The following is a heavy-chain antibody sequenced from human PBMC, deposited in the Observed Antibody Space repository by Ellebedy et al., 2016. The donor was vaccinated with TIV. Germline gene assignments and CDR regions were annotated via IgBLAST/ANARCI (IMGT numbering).Heavy chain of an antibody. V-gene: IGHV3-48*02. D-gene: IGHD5-18*01. CDR2: ISSSSSTI. Sequence: GESLKISCAASGFTFSSYSMNWVRQAPGKGLEWVSYISSSSSTIYSADSVKGRFTISRDNAKNSLYLQMNSLRDEDTAVYYCARSAPRPAIAADAFDIWGKGTMVTVSS. CDR1: GFTFSSYS. CDR3: ARSAPRPAIAADAFDI. J-gene: IGHJ3*02.